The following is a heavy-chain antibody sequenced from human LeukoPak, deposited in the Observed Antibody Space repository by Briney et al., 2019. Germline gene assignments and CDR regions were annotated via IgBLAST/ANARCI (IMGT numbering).Heavy chain of an antibody. CDR3: ARLITGYSSGWYGLKKYYMDV. J-gene: IGHJ6*03. CDR2: INHSGST. Sequence: SETLSLTCTVSGGSISSSSYYWTWIRHPPGKGLEWIGEINHSGSTNYNPSLRSRVTISLDASKNQFYLKLNSVTAADTAVYYCARLITGYSSGWYGLKKYYMDVWDKGSMVTVSS. D-gene: IGHD6-13*01. V-gene: IGHV4-39*07. CDR1: GGSISSSSYY.